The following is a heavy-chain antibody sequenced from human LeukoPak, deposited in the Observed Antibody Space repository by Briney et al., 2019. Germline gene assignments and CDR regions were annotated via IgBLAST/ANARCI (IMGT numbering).Heavy chain of an antibody. V-gene: IGHV3-23*01. Sequence: GGSLRLSCAASGFTLSSNAVSWVRQAPGKGLEWVSSISGSGENTYYADPVKGRFTISRDNSKNTLYLQMKTLRAEDTAVYYCAKLASSIRPFDYWGQGILVTVSS. CDR1: GFTLSSNA. J-gene: IGHJ4*02. D-gene: IGHD6-6*01. CDR3: AKLASSIRPFDY. CDR2: ISGSGENT.